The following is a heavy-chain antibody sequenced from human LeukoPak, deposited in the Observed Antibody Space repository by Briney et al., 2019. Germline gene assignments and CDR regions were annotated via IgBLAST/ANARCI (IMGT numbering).Heavy chain of an antibody. J-gene: IGHJ4*02. CDR1: GFTFDDYA. Sequence: GRSLRLSCAASGFTFDDYAMHWVRQAPGKGLEWVSGISWNSGSIGYADSVKGRFTISRDNAKNSLYLQMNSLRAEDTALCYCAKDIRRWLQSSYFDYWGQGTLVTVSS. CDR3: AKDIRRWLQSSYFDY. CDR2: ISWNSGSI. D-gene: IGHD5-24*01. V-gene: IGHV3-9*01.